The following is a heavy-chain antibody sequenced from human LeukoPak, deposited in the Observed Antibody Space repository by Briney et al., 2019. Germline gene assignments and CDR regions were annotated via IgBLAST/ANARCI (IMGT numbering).Heavy chain of an antibody. J-gene: IGHJ6*03. V-gene: IGHV1-2*02. CDR2: INPNSGGT. CDR1: GYTFTGYY. CDR3: ASDVQAKSGYYDFWSGYYDSYYMDV. Sequence: ASVKVSCKASGYTFTGYYMHWVRQAPGQGLEWMGWINPNSGGTNYAQKFQGRVTMTRDTSISTAYMELSRLRSEDTAVYYCASDVQAKSGYYDFWSGYYDSYYMDVWGKGTTVTVSS. D-gene: IGHD3-3*01.